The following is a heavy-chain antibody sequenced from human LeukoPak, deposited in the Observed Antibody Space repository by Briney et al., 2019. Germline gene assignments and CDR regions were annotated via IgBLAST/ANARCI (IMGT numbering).Heavy chain of an antibody. V-gene: IGHV1-69*13. CDR2: IIPIFGTA. Sequence: SVKVSCKASGGTFSSYAISWVRQAPGQGLEWMGGIIPIFGTANYARKFQGRVTITADESTSTAYMELSSLRSEDTAVYYCARSRGIPEYYFDYWGQGTLVTVSS. D-gene: IGHD2-21*01. CDR3: ARSRGIPEYYFDY. CDR1: GGTFSSYA. J-gene: IGHJ4*02.